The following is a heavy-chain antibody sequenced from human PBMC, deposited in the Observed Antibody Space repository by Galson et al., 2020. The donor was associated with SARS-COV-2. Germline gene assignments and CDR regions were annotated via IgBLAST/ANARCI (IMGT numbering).Heavy chain of an antibody. CDR3: ARDLRVTNWFDP. D-gene: IGHD2-21*02. CDR1: GFTFSSYW. CDR2: INSDGRAM. V-gene: IGHV3-74*01. Sequence: ALHGESLKISCAASGFTFSSYWMHWVRQAPGMGLVWVAQINSDGRAMNYADSVRGRFTISRDNAKNTLYLQMNSLRAEDTAVYYCARDLRVTNWFDPWGQGTLVTVSS. J-gene: IGHJ5*02.